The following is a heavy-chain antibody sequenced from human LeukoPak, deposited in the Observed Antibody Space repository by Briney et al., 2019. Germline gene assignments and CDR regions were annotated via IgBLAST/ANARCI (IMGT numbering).Heavy chain of an antibody. CDR2: FDPEDGET. V-gene: IGHV1-24*01. CDR3: ARDLGGYSYGYRAFDI. J-gene: IGHJ3*02. D-gene: IGHD5-18*01. CDR1: GYTLTELS. Sequence: ASVKVSCKVSGYTLTELSMHWVRQAPGKGLEWMGGFDPEDGETIYAQKFQGRVTITADKSTSTAYMELSSLRSEDTAVYYCARDLGGYSYGYRAFDIWGQGTMVTVSS.